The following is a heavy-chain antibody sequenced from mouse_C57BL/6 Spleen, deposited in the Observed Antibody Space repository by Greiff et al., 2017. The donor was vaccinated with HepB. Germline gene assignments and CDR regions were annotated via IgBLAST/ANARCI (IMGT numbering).Heavy chain of an antibody. V-gene: IGHV14-4*01. CDR1: GFNIKDDY. Sequence: EVQLQQSGAELVRPGASVKVSCTASGFNIKDDYMHWVKQRPEQGLEWIGWIDPENGDTEYASKFQGKATITADPSSNTAYLQLSSLTSEDTAVYYCTLLNWGYWGQGTTLTVSS. CDR2: IDPENGDT. D-gene: IGHD4-1*01. CDR3: TLLNWGY. J-gene: IGHJ2*01.